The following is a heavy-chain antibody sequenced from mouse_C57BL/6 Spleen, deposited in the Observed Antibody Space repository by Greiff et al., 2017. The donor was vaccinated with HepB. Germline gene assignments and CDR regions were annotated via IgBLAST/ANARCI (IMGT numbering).Heavy chain of an antibody. V-gene: IGHV1-52*01. CDR2: IDPSDSET. J-gene: IGHJ4*01. CDR1: GYTFTSYW. Sequence: QVHVKQPGAELVRPGSSVKLSCKASGYTFTSYWMHWVKQRPIQGLEWIGNIDPSDSETHYNQKFKDKATLTVDKSSSTAYMQLSSLTSEDSAVYYCAREGDYYGSSYGAMDYWGQGTSVTVSS. D-gene: IGHD1-1*01. CDR3: AREGDYYGSSYGAMDY.